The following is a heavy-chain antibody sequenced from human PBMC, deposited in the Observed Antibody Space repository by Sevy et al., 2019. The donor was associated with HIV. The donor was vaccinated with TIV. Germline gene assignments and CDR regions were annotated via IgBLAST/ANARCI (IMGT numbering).Heavy chain of an antibody. CDR3: ARRDYYGYSDS. D-gene: IGHD3-3*01. Sequence: SETLSLTCTVSGGSISSSNYYWGWIRQPPGKGLEWIGTIYYSGSAYYNSSLKSRVTIFIDTSNNQFSLRLSSVTAADTAVYYCARRDYYGYSDSGAREPWSPSPQ. CDR1: GGSISSSNYY. V-gene: IGHV4-39*01. J-gene: IGHJ4*02. CDR2: IYYSGSA.